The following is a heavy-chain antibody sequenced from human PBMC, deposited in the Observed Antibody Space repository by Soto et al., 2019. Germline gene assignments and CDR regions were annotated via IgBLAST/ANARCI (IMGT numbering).Heavy chain of an antibody. D-gene: IGHD3-10*01. CDR2: IYWDDDK. CDR1: GFSLNTGGVG. CDR3: AHRGGGFGDLKVYNWFDP. J-gene: IGHJ5*02. V-gene: IGHV2-5*02. Sequence: QITLKESGPTLVKPTQTLTLTCTFSGFSLNTGGVGVGWIRQPPGKALEWLALIYWDDDKRYSPSLKSRLTITKDTSKSQVVLTMTNVDPVDTATYYCAHRGGGFGDLKVYNWFDPWGQGTLVTVSS.